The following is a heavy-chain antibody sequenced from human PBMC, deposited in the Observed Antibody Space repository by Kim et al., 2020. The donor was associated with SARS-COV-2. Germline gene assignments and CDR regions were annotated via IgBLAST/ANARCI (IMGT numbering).Heavy chain of an antibody. CDR1: GYSFTRYW. Sequence: GESLKISCKGSGYSFTRYWIGWVRQMPGKGLEWMGIIYPGDSDTRYSPSFQGQVTISADKSISTAYLQWSSLETSDTAMYYCVRRGYYDSSGSYYPFDYWGQGTLVTVSS. CDR2: IYPGDSDT. CDR3: VRRGYYDSSGSYYPFDY. V-gene: IGHV5-51*01. D-gene: IGHD3-22*01. J-gene: IGHJ4*02.